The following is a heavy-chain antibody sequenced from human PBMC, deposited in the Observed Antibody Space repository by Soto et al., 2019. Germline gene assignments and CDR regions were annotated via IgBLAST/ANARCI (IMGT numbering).Heavy chain of an antibody. CDR2: ITGSGGST. Sequence: GGSLRLSCAASGFTFSSFAMSWVRPAPGKGLEWVSVITGSGGSTYYADAVKGRFTISRDNAKNTLSLQMNSLRAEDTAVYYCAREIYDDYDSSGFDHWGQGTLVTVSS. CDR3: AREIYDDYDSSGFDH. V-gene: IGHV3-23*01. CDR1: GFTFSSFA. J-gene: IGHJ4*02. D-gene: IGHD3-22*01.